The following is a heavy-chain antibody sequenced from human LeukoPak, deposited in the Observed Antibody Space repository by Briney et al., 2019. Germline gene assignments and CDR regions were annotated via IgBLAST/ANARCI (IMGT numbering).Heavy chain of an antibody. D-gene: IGHD3-22*01. Sequence: GGSLRLSCAASGFTFSSYAMSWVRQAPGKGLEWVSAISGSGGSTHYADSVKGRFTISRDNYKNTLYLQMNSLRAEDTAVYYCASMIVVVRDYFDYWGQGTLVTVSS. V-gene: IGHV3-23*01. CDR1: GFTFSSYA. J-gene: IGHJ4*02. CDR3: ASMIVVVRDYFDY. CDR2: ISGSGGST.